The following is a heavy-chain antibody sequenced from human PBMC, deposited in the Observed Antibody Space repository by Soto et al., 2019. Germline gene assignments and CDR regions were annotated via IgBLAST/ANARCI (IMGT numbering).Heavy chain of an antibody. D-gene: IGHD6-13*01. CDR3: ARDQAVANYYYGMDV. CDR2: ISAYNGNT. J-gene: IGHJ6*02. CDR1: GYTFTSYG. V-gene: IGHV1-18*01. Sequence: QVQLVQSGAEVKKPGASVKVSCKASGYTFTSYGISWVRQAPGQGLEWMGWISAYNGNTNYAQKLQGRVTMTTDTSTSTAYMELRSLRSADTAVYYCARDQAVANYYYGMDVWGQGTTVTVSS.